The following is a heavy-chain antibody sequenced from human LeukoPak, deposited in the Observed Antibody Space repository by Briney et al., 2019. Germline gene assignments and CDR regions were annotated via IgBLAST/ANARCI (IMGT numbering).Heavy chain of an antibody. J-gene: IGHJ4*02. CDR3: ARAQGIQLWLLNY. CDR2: IWYDGSNK. D-gene: IGHD5-18*01. V-gene: IGHV3-33*08. Sequence: PGGSLRLSCAASGFTFSSYGMHWVRQAPGKGLEWVAVIWYDGSNKYYADSVKGRFTISRDNSKNTLYLQMNSLGAEDTAVYYCARAQGIQLWLLNYWGQGTLVTVSS. CDR1: GFTFSSYG.